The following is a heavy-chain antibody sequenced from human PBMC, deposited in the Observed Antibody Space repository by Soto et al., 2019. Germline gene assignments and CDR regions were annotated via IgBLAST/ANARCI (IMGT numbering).Heavy chain of an antibody. Sequence: PGGSLRLSFEASVFIFTNFWMHWVRQVPGKGLVWVSRIDTSGSSTSYADSVKGRFTISRDNAKNTLTLQMNSLRAEATGGFYCATDSWYFDFWSQGSLVTVSS. V-gene: IGHV3-74*01. J-gene: IGHJ4*02. CDR1: VFIFTNFW. CDR2: IDTSGSST. CDR3: ATDSWYFDF. D-gene: IGHD6-13*01.